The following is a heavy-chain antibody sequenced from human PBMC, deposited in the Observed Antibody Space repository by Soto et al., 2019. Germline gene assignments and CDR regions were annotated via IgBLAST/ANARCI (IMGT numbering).Heavy chain of an antibody. CDR2: ISYDGSNK. CDR3: ARVESSGYYYYYYGMDV. CDR1: GFTFSSYA. Sequence: GGSLRLSCVAPGFTFSSYAMHWVRQAPGKGLEWVAVISYDGSNKYYADSVKGRFTISRDNSKNTLYLQMNSLRAEDTAVYYCARVESSGYYYYYYGMDVWGQGTTVTVSS. D-gene: IGHD3-22*01. J-gene: IGHJ6*02. V-gene: IGHV3-30-3*01.